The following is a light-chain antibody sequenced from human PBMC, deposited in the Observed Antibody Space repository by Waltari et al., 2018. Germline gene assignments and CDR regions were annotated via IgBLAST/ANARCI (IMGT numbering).Light chain of an antibody. J-gene: IGKJ2*01. Sequence: DIQMTQSPSSLSASIGDRVTITCRASQSIRKYVNWYQQKPGKAPHLLIYTVSNLQRGVPSRFSGSGSGTDFTLTISSLQPEDFATYFCQQSYSIPYTFGQGTKLEI. CDR1: QSIRKY. CDR2: TVS. V-gene: IGKV1-39*01. CDR3: QQSYSIPYT.